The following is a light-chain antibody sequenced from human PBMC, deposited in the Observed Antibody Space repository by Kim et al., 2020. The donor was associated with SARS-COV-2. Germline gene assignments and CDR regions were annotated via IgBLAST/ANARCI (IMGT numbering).Light chain of an antibody. Sequence: ASVGDRVTITCQASQDISNYLAWYQQKPGKAPKLLIYAASTLQSGVPSRFSGSGSGTDFPFTISSLQPEDIATYYCQQYNNHPITFGQGTRLEIK. CDR2: AAS. J-gene: IGKJ5*01. CDR3: QQYNNHPIT. CDR1: QDISNY. V-gene: IGKV1-33*01.